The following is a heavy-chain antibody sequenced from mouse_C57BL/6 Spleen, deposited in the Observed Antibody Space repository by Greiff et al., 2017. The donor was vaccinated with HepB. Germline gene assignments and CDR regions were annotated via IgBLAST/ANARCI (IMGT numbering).Heavy chain of an antibody. Sequence: QVQLQQSEAELVMPGASVKLSCKASGYTFTSYWMHWVKQRPGQGLEWIGEIDPSDSYTNYNQKFKGKSTLTVDKSSSTAYMQLSSLTSEDSAVYYCARTAYYSKRDFDYWGQGTTLTVSS. D-gene: IGHD2-5*01. CDR2: IDPSDSYT. V-gene: IGHV1-69*01. CDR1: GYTFTSYW. CDR3: ARTAYYSKRDFDY. J-gene: IGHJ2*01.